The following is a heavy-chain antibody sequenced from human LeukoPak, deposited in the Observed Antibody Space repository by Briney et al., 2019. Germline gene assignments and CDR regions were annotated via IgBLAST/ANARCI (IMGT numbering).Heavy chain of an antibody. CDR1: GYNFSTYW. CDR3: ARHYSNDHTLFDF. CDR2: IRPRDSEP. Sequence: GESVKISCKGSGYNFSTYWITGVRQMPGGALEWMGRIRPRDSEPNYSPSFQGHVTISADRSINTVYLQWSSLRASDTAIYFCARHYSNDHTLFDFWGQGALVTVST. J-gene: IGHJ4*02. D-gene: IGHD2-21*01. V-gene: IGHV5-10-1*01.